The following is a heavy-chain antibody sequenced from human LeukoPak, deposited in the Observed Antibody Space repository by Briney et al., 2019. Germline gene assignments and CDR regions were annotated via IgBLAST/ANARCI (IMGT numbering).Heavy chain of an antibody. D-gene: IGHD6-13*01. CDR2: INWNGGST. CDR3: ARSAGGAAAGDFDY. Sequence: GGSLRLSCAASGFTFDDYAMHWVRQAPGKGLEWVSGINWNGGSTGYADSVKGRFTISRDNAKNSLYLQMNSLRAEDTALYYCARSAGGAAAGDFDYWGQGTLVTVSS. CDR1: GFTFDDYA. J-gene: IGHJ4*02. V-gene: IGHV3-20*04.